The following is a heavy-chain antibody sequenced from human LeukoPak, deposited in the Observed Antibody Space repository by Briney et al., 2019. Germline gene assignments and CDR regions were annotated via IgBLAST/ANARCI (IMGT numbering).Heavy chain of an antibody. CDR1: GFTFTNYN. CDR2: ISSSSGYI. D-gene: IGHD6-6*01. CDR3: ARAGVTARPHYFDP. Sequence: GALRLSCAASGFTFTNYNMNWVRQAPGKGLEWVSSISSSSGYIYSADSVKGQFTISRDNAKNSLYLQMNSLRAEDTAVYYCARAGVTARPHYFDPWGQGTLVTVSS. J-gene: IGHJ4*02. V-gene: IGHV3-21*01.